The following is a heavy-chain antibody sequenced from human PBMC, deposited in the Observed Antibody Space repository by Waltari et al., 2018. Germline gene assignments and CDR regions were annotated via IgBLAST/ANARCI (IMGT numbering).Heavy chain of an antibody. CDR2: VSYSGTT. CDR1: GVSITSNRHY. D-gene: IGHD2-21*01. V-gene: IGHV4-39*01. Sequence: QLQLQESGPRLLRPSETLSLICRVSGVSITSNRHYWAWIRQSPGQGLEWIGTVSYSGTTYIIPSLKSRVSVSRDTSKNQVSLILGSVTAADMAVYYCATYIGASVGTAAFDVWGQGTMVTVSS. J-gene: IGHJ3*01. CDR3: ATYIGASVGTAAFDV.